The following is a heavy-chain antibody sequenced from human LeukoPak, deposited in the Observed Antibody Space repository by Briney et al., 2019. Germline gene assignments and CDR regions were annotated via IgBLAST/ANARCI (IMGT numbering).Heavy chain of an antibody. CDR1: GFTFSSYS. CDR2: ISGSGGST. J-gene: IGHJ5*02. CDR3: AKGTIFGVEYNWFDP. D-gene: IGHD3-3*01. V-gene: IGHV3-23*01. Sequence: GGSLRLSCAASGFTFSSYSMNWVRQAPGKGLEWVSAISGSGGSTYYADSVKGRFTISRDNSKNTLYLQMNSLRAEDTAVYYCAKGTIFGVEYNWFDPWGQGTLVTVSS.